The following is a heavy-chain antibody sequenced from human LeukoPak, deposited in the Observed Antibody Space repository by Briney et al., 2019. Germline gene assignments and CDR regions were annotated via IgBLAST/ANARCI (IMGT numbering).Heavy chain of an antibody. D-gene: IGHD3-10*01. Sequence: GGSLRLSCAASGFTFSSYSMNWVRQAPGKGLEWVSSISSSSSYIYYADSVKGRFTISRDNAKNSLYLRMNSLRAEDTAVYYCARSGSGSEYFQHWGQGTLVTVSS. V-gene: IGHV3-21*01. CDR2: ISSSSSYI. CDR3: ARSGSGSEYFQH. CDR1: GFTFSSYS. J-gene: IGHJ1*01.